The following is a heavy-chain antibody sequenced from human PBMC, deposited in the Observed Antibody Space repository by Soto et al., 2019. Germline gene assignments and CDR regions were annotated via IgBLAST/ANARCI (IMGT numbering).Heavy chain of an antibody. CDR2: IIPILNIA. D-gene: IGHD2-21*01. V-gene: IGHV1-69*02. J-gene: IGHJ5*02. CDR3: ARTRAATDSLYWFDP. Sequence: QVQLVQSGAEVKKPGSSVKVSCKASGGTFSSYPISWVRQAPGQGLEWMGRIIPILNIANYAQKFQGRVTLPADKSTNTAYIELSSLRSEDTAVYYCARTRAATDSLYWFDPWGQGTLVTVSS. CDR1: GGTFSSYP.